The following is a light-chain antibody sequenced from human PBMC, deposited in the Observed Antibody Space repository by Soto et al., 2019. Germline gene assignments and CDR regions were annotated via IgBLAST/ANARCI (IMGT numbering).Light chain of an antibody. V-gene: IGKV1-39*01. CDR2: AAS. J-gene: IGKJ2*01. Sequence: DIPMTQSPSYLSASVGDRVTITSRASQSISTYVNWYQQKPGKAPQLLIHAASSLQGGVPSRFSGSGSGTDFTLTISSLHPEDFATYYCQLSYSIPYVFGQATKLEIE. CDR3: QLSYSIPYV. CDR1: QSISTY.